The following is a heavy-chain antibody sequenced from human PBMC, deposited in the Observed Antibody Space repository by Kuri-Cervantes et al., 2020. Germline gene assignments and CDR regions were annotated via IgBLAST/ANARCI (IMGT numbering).Heavy chain of an antibody. V-gene: IGHV3-11*01. J-gene: IGHJ6*03. D-gene: IGHD2-21*02. CDR3: ARVRRGYVVTYYYYYMDV. CDR2: ISSSGSTI. CDR1: GFTFSDYY. Sequence: GESLKISCAASGFTFSDYYMSWIRQAPGKGLEWVSYISSSGSTIYYADSVKGRFTISRDNAKNSLYLQMNSLRAEDTAMYYCARVRRGYVVTYYYYYMDVWGKGTTVTVSS.